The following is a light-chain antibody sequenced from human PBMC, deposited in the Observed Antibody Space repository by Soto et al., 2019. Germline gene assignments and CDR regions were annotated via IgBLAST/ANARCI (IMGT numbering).Light chain of an antibody. CDR3: ASWDDSMTGYV. Sequence: QSVLTQPPSASGTPGQRVTISCSGSSSNIGRNTVTWYRQVPGTAPKLLIYSNHQRSSGVPDRFSGSKSGTSASLAISGLQSGDESDYYFASWDDSMTGYVFGTGTKVTVL. CDR1: SSNIGRNT. J-gene: IGLJ1*01. V-gene: IGLV1-44*01. CDR2: SNH.